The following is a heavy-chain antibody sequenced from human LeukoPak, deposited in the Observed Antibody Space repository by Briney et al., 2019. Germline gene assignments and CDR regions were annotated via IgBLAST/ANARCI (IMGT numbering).Heavy chain of an antibody. D-gene: IGHD6-19*01. J-gene: IGHJ4*02. CDR2: IYYSGST. V-gene: IGHV4-61*01. CDR1: GGSISSSSYY. CDR3: AREGGSGWYEYHFDY. Sequence: SETLSLTCTVSGGSISSSSYYWGWIRQPPGKGLEWIGYIYYSGSTNYNPSLKSRVTISVDTSKNQFSLKLSSVTAADTAVYYCAREGGSGWYEYHFDYWGQGTLVTVSS.